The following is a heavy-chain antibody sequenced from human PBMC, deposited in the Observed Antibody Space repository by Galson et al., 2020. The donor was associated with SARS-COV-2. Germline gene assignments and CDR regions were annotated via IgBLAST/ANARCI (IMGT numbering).Heavy chain of an antibody. CDR2: FDPEDGET. Sequence: SVKVSCKVSGYTLTELSMHWVRQAPGKGLEWMGGFDPEDGETIYAQKFQGRVTMTEDTSTDTAYMELSSLRSEDTAVYYCATGAMITFGGVIVSPFDYWGQGTLVTVSS. CDR3: ATGAMITFGGVIVSPFDY. CDR1: GYTLTELS. V-gene: IGHV1-24*01. J-gene: IGHJ4*02. D-gene: IGHD3-16*02.